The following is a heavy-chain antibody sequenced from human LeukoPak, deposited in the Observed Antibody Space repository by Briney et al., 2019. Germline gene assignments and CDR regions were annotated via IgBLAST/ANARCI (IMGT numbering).Heavy chain of an antibody. J-gene: IGHJ3*02. D-gene: IGHD4-17*01. CDR3: ARGSADYEGAFDI. CDR2: IIPIFGTA. CDR1: GYTFTGYY. Sequence: SVKVSCKASGYTFTGYYMHWVRQAPGQGLEWMGGIIPIFGTANYAQKFQGRVTITTDESTSTAYMELSSLRSEDTAVYYCARGSADYEGAFDIWGQGTMVTVSS. V-gene: IGHV1-69*05.